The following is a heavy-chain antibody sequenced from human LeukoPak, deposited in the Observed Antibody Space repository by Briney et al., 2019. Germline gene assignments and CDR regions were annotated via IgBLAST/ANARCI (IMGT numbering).Heavy chain of an antibody. CDR3: AKDIQLST. Sequence: PGGSLRLSCGASGVSFRDAAMTWVRQAPGKGLEWVALISFSGDNSYYADSVKGRFSVSRDNSENTLSLQMNSLRVEDTARYYCAKDIQLSTWGLGTMVTVSS. J-gene: IGHJ3*01. D-gene: IGHD5-24*01. CDR1: GVSFRDAA. V-gene: IGHV3-23*01. CDR2: ISFSGDNS.